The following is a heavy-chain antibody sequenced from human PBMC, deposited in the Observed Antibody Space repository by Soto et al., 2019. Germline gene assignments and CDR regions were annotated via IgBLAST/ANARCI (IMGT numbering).Heavy chain of an antibody. Sequence: SETLSLTCAVSSGSISSGGDSWSWIRQPPGKGLEWIGYIYHSGSTYYNPSLKSRVTISVDRSKSQFSLKLSSVTAADTAVYYCARVWGYSYGLASDIWGQGTMVTVSS. J-gene: IGHJ3*02. V-gene: IGHV4-30-2*01. D-gene: IGHD5-18*01. CDR1: SGSISSGGDS. CDR2: IYHSGST. CDR3: ARVWGYSYGLASDI.